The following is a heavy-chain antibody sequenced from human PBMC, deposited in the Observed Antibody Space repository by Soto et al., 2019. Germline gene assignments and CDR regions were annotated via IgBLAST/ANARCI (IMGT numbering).Heavy chain of an antibody. Sequence: LSLTCSVSGASTVSHYHWTWIRQPPGKGLEWMGYIFNSGTTFYNPSLTSRLSISMDTSGNHFSLELRSVTAADTAVYYCALALGPTTGLDYWGQGTLVTVSS. J-gene: IGHJ4*02. CDR1: GASTVSHYH. V-gene: IGHV4-31*02. D-gene: IGHD1-26*01. CDR3: ALALGPTTGLDY. CDR2: IFNSGTT.